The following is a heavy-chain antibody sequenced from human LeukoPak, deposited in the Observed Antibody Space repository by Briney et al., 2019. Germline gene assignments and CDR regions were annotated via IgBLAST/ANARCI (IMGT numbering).Heavy chain of an antibody. Sequence: GGSLRLSCAASGFTISSYSMTWVRQAPGKGLEWVSSITGSSTYIDYAASLKGRFTISKDNAKNSLYMQMNSLRAEDTAVYYCARDLNFWSSYSTRGFDYWGQRTLVTVSS. CDR3: ARDLNFWSSYSTRGFDY. D-gene: IGHD3-3*01. V-gene: IGHV3-21*01. J-gene: IGHJ4*02. CDR1: GFTISSYS. CDR2: ITGSSTYI.